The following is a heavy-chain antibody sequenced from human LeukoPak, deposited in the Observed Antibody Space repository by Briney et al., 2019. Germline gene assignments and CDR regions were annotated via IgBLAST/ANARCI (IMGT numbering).Heavy chain of an antibody. D-gene: IGHD3-10*02. CDR1: GFTFSSSA. CDR3: AELGITMIGGV. J-gene: IGHJ6*04. V-gene: IGHV3-23*01. CDR2: INSSGGRT. Sequence: GGSLRLSCTTSGFTFSSSAMSWVRQAPGKGLEWVSDINSSGGRTYYADSVKGRFTISRDNAKNSLYLQMNSLRAEDTAVYYCAELGITMIGGVWGKGTTVTISS.